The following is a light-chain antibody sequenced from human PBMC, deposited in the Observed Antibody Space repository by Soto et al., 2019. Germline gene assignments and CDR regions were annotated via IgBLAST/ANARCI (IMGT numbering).Light chain of an antibody. Sequence: QSALTQPASVSGSPGQSITISCTGTSSDVGGYNYVSWYQQHPGTAPKLMIYDVSHRPSGVSNRFSGSKSGNTASLTISGLQAEDEAEYYCSSYTSSSSYVFGTGTKLTVL. J-gene: IGLJ1*01. CDR3: SSYTSSSSYV. V-gene: IGLV2-14*01. CDR1: SSDVGGYNY. CDR2: DVS.